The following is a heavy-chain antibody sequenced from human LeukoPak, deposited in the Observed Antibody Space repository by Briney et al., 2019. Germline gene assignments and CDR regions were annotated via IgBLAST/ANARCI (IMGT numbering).Heavy chain of an antibody. Sequence: PGRSLRLSCAASGITFSSYAMSWVRQAPGKGLEWVSAISGSGGSTYYADSVKGRFTISRDNSKNTLYLQMNSLRAEDTAVYYCTKDSVTTGDYWGQGTLVTVSS. CDR1: GITFSSYA. CDR3: TKDSVTTGDY. D-gene: IGHD4-17*01. J-gene: IGHJ4*02. V-gene: IGHV3-23*01. CDR2: ISGSGGST.